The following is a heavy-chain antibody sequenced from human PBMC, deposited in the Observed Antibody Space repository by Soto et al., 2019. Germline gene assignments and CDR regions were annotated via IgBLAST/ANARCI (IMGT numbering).Heavy chain of an antibody. CDR2: ISAYNGNT. CDR3: ARYIVLVPAASTEYNWFDP. J-gene: IGHJ5*02. Sequence: ASVKVSCKASGYNFNSYTISWVRQAPGQGLEWMGRISAYNGNTNYAQKLQGRVTMTTDTSTSTAYMELRSLRSEDTAVYYCARYIVLVPAASTEYNWFDPWGQGTLVTVSS. V-gene: IGHV1-18*01. CDR1: GYNFNSYT. D-gene: IGHD2-2*01.